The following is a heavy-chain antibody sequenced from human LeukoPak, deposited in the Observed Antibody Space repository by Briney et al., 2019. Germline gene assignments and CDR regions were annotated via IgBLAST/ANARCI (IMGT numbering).Heavy chain of an antibody. D-gene: IGHD6-13*01. J-gene: IGHJ6*03. CDR3: ARVLSYSSSWSYYYYYMDV. V-gene: IGHV4-34*01. CDR1: GGSFSGYY. CDR2: INHSGST. Sequence: PSETLSLTCAVYGGSFSGYYWSWIRQPPGKGLEWIGEINHSGSTNYNPSLKSRVTISVDTSKNQFSLKLSSVTAADTAEYYCARVLSYSSSWSYYYYYMDVWGKGTTVTVSS.